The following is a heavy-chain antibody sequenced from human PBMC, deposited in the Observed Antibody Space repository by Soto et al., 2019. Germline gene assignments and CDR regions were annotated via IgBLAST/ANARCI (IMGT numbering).Heavy chain of an antibody. CDR2: INPKSGAT. D-gene: IGHD2-21*02. Sequence: XSVKVSCNASGYRFTGYGLHWVRQAPGQGLQWMGWINPKSGATDYAQKFQGRVTMTREMSTNTASLKLSSVTAADTAVYYCARAIVVVTTNQLYYYGVDLWGQGTTVTVSS. CDR3: ARAIVVVTTNQLYYYGVDL. J-gene: IGHJ6*02. CDR1: GYRFTGYG. V-gene: IGHV1-2*02.